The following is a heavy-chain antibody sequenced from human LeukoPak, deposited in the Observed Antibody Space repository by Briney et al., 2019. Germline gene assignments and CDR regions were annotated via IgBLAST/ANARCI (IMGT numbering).Heavy chain of an antibody. Sequence: GGSLRLSCAASGFTFSSYEMNWVRQAPGKGLEWVSYISSSGSTIYYADSVKGRFTISRDDAKNTLYLQMNSLRAEDTAVYYCAKAGDGSSGFDYWGQGTLVTVSS. J-gene: IGHJ4*02. CDR3: AKAGDGSSGFDY. V-gene: IGHV3-48*03. CDR1: GFTFSSYE. CDR2: ISSSGSTI. D-gene: IGHD6-19*01.